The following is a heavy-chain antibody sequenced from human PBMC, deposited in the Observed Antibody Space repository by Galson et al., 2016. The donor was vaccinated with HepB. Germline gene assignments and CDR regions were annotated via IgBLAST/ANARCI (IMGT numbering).Heavy chain of an antibody. CDR3: ARLYGWYSSSSWGYYYGLDV. V-gene: IGHV3-7*03. Sequence: SLRLSCAASGFTLISNWMTWVRQAPGKGLEWVANIKQDGSEKYYVDSVKGRFTIYRDNAKNSLFLQMNSLRVEDTAVYYCARLYGWYSSSSWGYYYGLDVWGQGTTVTLSS. CDR1: GFTLISNW. D-gene: IGHD6-13*01. CDR2: IKQDGSEK. J-gene: IGHJ6*02.